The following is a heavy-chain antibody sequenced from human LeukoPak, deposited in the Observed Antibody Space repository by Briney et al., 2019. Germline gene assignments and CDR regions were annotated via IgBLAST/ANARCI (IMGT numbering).Heavy chain of an antibody. D-gene: IGHD2-2*01. CDR1: GFTFSSYG. CDR3: AKEWGIVVVPAALDY. V-gene: IGHV3-30*18. CDR2: ISYDGSNK. Sequence: GGSLRLSCAASGFTFSSYGMHWVRQAPGKGLEWVAVISYDGSNKYYADSVKGRFTISRDNSKNTLYLQMNSLRAEDTAVYYCAKEWGIVVVPAALDYWGQGTLVTVSS. J-gene: IGHJ4*02.